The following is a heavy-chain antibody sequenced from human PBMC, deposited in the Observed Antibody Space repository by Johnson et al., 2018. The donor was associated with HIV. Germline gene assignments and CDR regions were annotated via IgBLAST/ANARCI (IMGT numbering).Heavy chain of an antibody. CDR2: ISSSGSTI. J-gene: IGHJ3*02. Sequence: QVQLVESGGGLVKPGGSLRLSCAASGFTFSDYYMSWIRQAPGKGLEWVSYISSSGSTIYYADSVKGRFTISRDNANNSLYLQMNSLRVEDTAVYYCARGSRYTYDNDDAYLLHAFDIWGQGTTVTVSS. D-gene: IGHD3-22*01. CDR1: GFTFSDYY. CDR3: ARGSRYTYDNDDAYLLHAFDI. V-gene: IGHV3-11*04.